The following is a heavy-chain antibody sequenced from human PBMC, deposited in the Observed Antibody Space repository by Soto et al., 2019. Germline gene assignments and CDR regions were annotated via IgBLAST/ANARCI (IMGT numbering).Heavy chain of an antibody. J-gene: IGHJ6*02. Sequence: ASVKVSCKASGYTFTSYGISCVRQAPRQGLEWMGWISAYNGNTNYAQKLQGRVTMTTDTSTSTAYMELRSLRSDDTAVYYCARDSGYVILTCYPGYCYYGMYVWGQGTTVTVSS. CDR1: GYTFTSYG. D-gene: IGHD3-9*01. CDR2: ISAYNGNT. V-gene: IGHV1-18*01. CDR3: ARDSGYVILTCYPGYCYYGMYV.